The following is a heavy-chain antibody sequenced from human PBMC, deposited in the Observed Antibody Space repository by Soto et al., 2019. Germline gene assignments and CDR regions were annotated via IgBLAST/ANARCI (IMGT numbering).Heavy chain of an antibody. V-gene: IGHV1-2*04. CDR1: GYTFTGYY. D-gene: IGHD6-13*01. Sequence: ASVKVSCKASGYTFTGYYMHWVRQAPGQGLEWMGWINPNSGGTNYAQKFQGWVTMTRDTSISTAYMELSRLRSDDTAVYYCARDPSPISAAAGSKYFQHWGQGTLVTVSS. CDR2: INPNSGGT. CDR3: ARDPSPISAAAGSKYFQH. J-gene: IGHJ1*01.